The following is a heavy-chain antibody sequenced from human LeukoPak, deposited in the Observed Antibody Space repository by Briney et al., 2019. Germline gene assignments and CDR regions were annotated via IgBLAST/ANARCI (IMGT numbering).Heavy chain of an antibody. CDR2: LYYSGST. D-gene: IGHD1-26*01. CDR1: GGSISRYY. J-gene: IGHJ4*02. V-gene: IGHV4-59*08. Sequence: SETLSLTCTVSGGSISRYYWSWIRQPPGKGLEWIGYLYYSGSTNYNPSLKSRVTISVDTSKNQFSLKLSSVTAADTAVYYCARHDMDVAGAGLDYFDYWGQGTLVTVSS. CDR3: ARHDMDVAGAGLDYFDY.